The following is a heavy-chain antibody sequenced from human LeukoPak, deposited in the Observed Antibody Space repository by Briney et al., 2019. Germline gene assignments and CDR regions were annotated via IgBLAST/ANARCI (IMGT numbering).Heavy chain of an antibody. D-gene: IGHD6-6*01. J-gene: IGHJ6*03. CDR2: IKQDGSEK. Sequence: GGSLRLSCAASGFTFSSYWMSWVRQAPGKGLEWVANIKQDGSEKYYVDSVKGRFTISRDNAKNSLYLQMNSLRAEVTAVYYCARDGSSARTFTNYYYYMDVWGKGTTVTVSS. CDR1: GFTFSSYW. CDR3: ARDGSSARTFTNYYYYMDV. V-gene: IGHV3-7*01.